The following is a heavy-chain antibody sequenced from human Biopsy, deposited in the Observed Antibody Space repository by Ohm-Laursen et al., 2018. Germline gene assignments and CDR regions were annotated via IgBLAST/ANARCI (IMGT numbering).Heavy chain of an antibody. CDR2: IHRGGNT. D-gene: IGHD4/OR15-4a*01. CDR1: GFTVSTNY. CDR3: GSAATFGASHHWPHF. V-gene: IGHV3-53*01. J-gene: IGHJ4*02. Sequence: SLRLSCSASGFTVSTNYMSWVRQAPGKGLEWVSLIHRGGNTYYADSVRGRFTISRDTSKNTLYLQMNSLRAEDTAVYYCGSAATFGASHHWPHFWGQGTLVTVSS.